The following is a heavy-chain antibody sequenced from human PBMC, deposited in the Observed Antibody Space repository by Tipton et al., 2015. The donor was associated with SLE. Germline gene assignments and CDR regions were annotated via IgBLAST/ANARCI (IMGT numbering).Heavy chain of an antibody. Sequence: TLSLTCTVSGGSLSNHYWNWIRQPPGKGLEWVGSISYSGVTKYNPSLRSRATISLDTSKNQFSLRLDSVTAADTAMYYCARRCGKGLYLWGQGTLVTVSS. D-gene: IGHD2-8*01. J-gene: IGHJ4*02. V-gene: IGHV4-59*11. CDR1: GGSLSNHY. CDR3: ARRCGKGLYL. CDR2: ISYSGVT.